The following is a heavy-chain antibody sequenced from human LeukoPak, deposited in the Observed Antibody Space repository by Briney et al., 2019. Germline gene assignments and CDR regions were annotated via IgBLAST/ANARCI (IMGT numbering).Heavy chain of an antibody. Sequence: ASVKVSCKASGYTFTGYYMHWVRQAPGQGLEWMGWINPNSGGTNYAQKFQGRVTMTRDTSISTAYMELSRLRSDDTAVYYCARGIVVVPVAIDYWGQGTLVTVSS. CDR3: ARGIVVVPVAIDY. CDR1: GYTFTGYY. D-gene: IGHD2-2*01. J-gene: IGHJ4*02. V-gene: IGHV1-2*02. CDR2: INPNSGGT.